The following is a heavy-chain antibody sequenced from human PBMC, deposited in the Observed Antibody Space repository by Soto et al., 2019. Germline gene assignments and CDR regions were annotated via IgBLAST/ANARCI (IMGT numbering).Heavy chain of an antibody. CDR2: ISAYNDNT. J-gene: IGHJ4*02. V-gene: IGHV1-18*01. Sequence: QVQLVQSGAEVKKPGASVKVSCKASGYTFSSYGISWVRQAPGQGLEWMGWISAYNDNTKYAHNPRGRVTMTTDTSTSTACMELRSLRSDDTAVYYCARESPPADYWGQGTLVTVSS. CDR3: ARESPPADY. CDR1: GYTFSSYG.